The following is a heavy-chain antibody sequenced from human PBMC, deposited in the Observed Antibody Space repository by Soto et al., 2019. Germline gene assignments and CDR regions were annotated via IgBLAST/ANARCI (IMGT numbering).Heavy chain of an antibody. Sequence: GGSLRLSCAASGFTFSSYGMNWVRQAPGKGLEWISVIFSGGSTYYADSVKGRFTISRDNSKNMLFLQMNNLRGDDTGVYFCARDPFSGSYEDGFHIWGQGTMVTVSS. J-gene: IGHJ3*02. CDR1: GFTFSSYG. D-gene: IGHD3-10*01. V-gene: IGHV3-66*01. CDR2: IFSGGST. CDR3: ARDPFSGSYEDGFHI.